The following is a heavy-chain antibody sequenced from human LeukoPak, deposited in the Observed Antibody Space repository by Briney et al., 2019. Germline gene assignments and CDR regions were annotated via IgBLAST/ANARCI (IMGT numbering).Heavy chain of an antibody. Sequence: GGSLRLSWAASGFTFSDYYMSWIRQAPGKGLEWVSYISSSGSTIYYADSVKGRFTISRDNAKNSLYLQMNSLRAEDTAVYYCARDSIEQLVYDQRVEKGKTYWGQGTLVTVSS. J-gene: IGHJ4*02. V-gene: IGHV3-11*01. D-gene: IGHD6-13*01. CDR1: GFTFSDYY. CDR2: ISSSGSTI. CDR3: ARDSIEQLVYDQRVEKGKTY.